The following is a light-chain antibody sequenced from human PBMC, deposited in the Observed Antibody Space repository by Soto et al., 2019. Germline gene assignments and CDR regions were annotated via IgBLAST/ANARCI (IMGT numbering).Light chain of an antibody. Sequence: IVLTQSPATLSSSVGDRVTITCRASQSVTTRLAWYQHKPGQAPTILMSGESNRASGVPVRFSGSGSGTDLTLIITSLQTEDVALNYCQQYGGSQITFGLGTQLEIK. J-gene: IGKJ5*01. CDR1: QSVTTR. V-gene: IGKV3-20*01. CDR3: QQYGGSQIT. CDR2: GES.